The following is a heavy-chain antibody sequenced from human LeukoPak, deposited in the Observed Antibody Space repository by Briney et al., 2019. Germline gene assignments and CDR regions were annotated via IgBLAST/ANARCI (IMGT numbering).Heavy chain of an antibody. D-gene: IGHD1-26*01. CDR2: ISWNSGSI. CDR1: GFTFDDYA. V-gene: IGHV3-9*01. CDR3: AKDSGSYYYYYYMDV. Sequence: SGGSLRLSCAASGFTFDDYAMHWVRQAPGKGLEWVSGISWNSGSIGYADSVKGRFTISRDNAKNSLYLQMNSLRAEDTALYYCAKDSGSYYYYYYMDVWGKGTTVTVSS. J-gene: IGHJ6*03.